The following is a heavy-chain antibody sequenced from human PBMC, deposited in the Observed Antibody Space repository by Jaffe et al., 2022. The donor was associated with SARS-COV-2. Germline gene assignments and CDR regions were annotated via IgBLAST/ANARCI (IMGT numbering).Heavy chain of an antibody. CDR3: AKDTGTSALTVWLNYYYYMDV. CDR2: ISGSGGST. Sequence: EVQLVESGGGLVQPGGSLRLSCAASGFTFSSYAMSWVRQAPGKGLEWVSAISGSGGSTYYADSVKGRFTISRDNSKNTLYLQMNSLRAEDTAVYYCAKDTGTSALTVWLNYYYYMDVWGKGTTVTVSS. D-gene: IGHD1-1*01. V-gene: IGHV3-23*04. CDR1: GFTFSSYA. J-gene: IGHJ6*03.